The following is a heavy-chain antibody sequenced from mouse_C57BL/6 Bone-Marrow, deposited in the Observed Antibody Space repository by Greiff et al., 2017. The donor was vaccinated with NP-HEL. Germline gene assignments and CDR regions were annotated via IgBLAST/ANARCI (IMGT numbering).Heavy chain of an antibody. V-gene: IGHV5-12*01. CDR1: GFTFSDYY. J-gene: IGHJ1*03. Sequence: EVKLVESGGGLVQPGGSLKLSCAASGFTFSDYYMYWVRQTPEKRLEWVAYISNGGGSTYYPDTVKGRFTISRDNAKNTLYLQMSRLKSEDTAMYYCASRDWYFDAWGTGTTVTVSS. CDR3: ASRDWYFDA. CDR2: ISNGGGST.